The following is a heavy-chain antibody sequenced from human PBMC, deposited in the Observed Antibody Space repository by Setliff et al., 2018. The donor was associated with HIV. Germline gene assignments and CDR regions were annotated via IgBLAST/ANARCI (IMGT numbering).Heavy chain of an antibody. CDR3: ASARIPTGGTSTSLDF. Sequence: SLRLSCAASGFSFSTYWMSWVRQAPGKGLEWVANIKQDGSEKYYMASVRGRFTISRDNSKNTVFLQLNALRREDTAVYYCASARIPTGGTSTSLDFWGPGALVTVSS. D-gene: IGHD1-1*01. CDR1: GFSFSTYW. J-gene: IGHJ4*02. CDR2: IKQDGSEK. V-gene: IGHV3-7*01.